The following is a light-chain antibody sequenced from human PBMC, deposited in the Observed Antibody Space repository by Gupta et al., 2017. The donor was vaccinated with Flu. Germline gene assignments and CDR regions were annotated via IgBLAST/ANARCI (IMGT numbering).Light chain of an antibody. CDR2: GAS. J-gene: IGKJ4*01. CDR3: QQNDRTPPLT. Sequence: DIQLTQSPSSLSAFVGDRVTITCRASQSVGTYLNWYQQKPGKAPELLIHGASTLRSGVPSRFSGGGSGTDFTLTISSRQPDDFAPYYCQQNDRTPPLTFGGGTKVQIK. V-gene: IGKV1-39*01. CDR1: QSVGTY.